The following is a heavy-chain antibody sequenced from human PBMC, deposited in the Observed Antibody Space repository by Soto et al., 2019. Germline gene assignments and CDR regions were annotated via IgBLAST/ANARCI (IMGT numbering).Heavy chain of an antibody. V-gene: IGHV3-30-3*01. CDR3: SRENSRIAPRLFQH. J-gene: IGHJ1*01. CDR1: GFSFSGYA. D-gene: IGHD6-6*01. Sequence: GGSLRLSCVASGFSFSGYAMHWARQAPGKGLEWVALISPDGSNEYYSDSARGRFSISRDNSKNNLFLQMNSLRPEDTALYFCSRENSRIAPRLFQHWGHGTLVTVSS. CDR2: ISPDGSNE.